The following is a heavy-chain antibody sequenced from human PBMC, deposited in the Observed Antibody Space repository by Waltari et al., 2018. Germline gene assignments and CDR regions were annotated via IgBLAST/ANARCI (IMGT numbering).Heavy chain of an antibody. CDR2: ISYDGSNK. CDR3: AMSRRGVTTPFDAFDI. Sequence: QVQLVESGGGVVQPGRPLRLSCAASGFTFSSYAMHWVRQAPGKGLEWVAVISYDGSNKYYADSVKGRFTISRDNSKNTLYLQMNSLRAEDTAVYYCAMSRRGVTTPFDAFDIWGQGTMVTVSS. V-gene: IGHV3-30-3*01. J-gene: IGHJ3*02. CDR1: GFTFSSYA. D-gene: IGHD4-17*01.